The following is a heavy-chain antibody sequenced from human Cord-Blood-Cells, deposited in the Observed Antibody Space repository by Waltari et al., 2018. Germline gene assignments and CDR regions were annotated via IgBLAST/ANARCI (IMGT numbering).Heavy chain of an antibody. D-gene: IGHD3-16*01. CDR2: ISGSGGST. V-gene: IGHV3-23*01. CDR1: GFTFSSYA. Sequence: EVQLLESGGGLVQPGGSLRLSCAASGFTFSSYAMSWARQAPGKGLEWVSAISGSGGSTYYADSVKGRFTISRDNSKNTLYLQMNSLRAEDTAVYYCAKSGPTGETFSSYYYYYMDVWGKGTTVTVSS. CDR3: AKSGPTGETFSSYYYYYMDV. J-gene: IGHJ6*03.